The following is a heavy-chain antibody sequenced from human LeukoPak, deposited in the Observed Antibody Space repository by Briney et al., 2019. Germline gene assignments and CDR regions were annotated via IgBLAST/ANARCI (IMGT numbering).Heavy chain of an antibody. Sequence: SETRSLTCAVDGGSFSEYYCNWVRQSPGRGREWIGEIHHMVSTNYNPTLRGRVTISVDVSKTHFALSLSSVTAADTAIYYCARVPPARVGTFDYWGQGPLVPVSS. V-gene: IGHV4-34*01. CDR2: IHHMVST. D-gene: IGHD1-26*01. CDR1: GGSFSEYY. J-gene: IGHJ4*02. CDR3: ARVPPARVGTFDY.